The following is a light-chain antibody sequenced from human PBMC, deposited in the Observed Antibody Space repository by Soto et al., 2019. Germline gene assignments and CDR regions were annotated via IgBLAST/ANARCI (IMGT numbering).Light chain of an antibody. CDR1: QGISRW. Sequence: IQMTQSPSSVSASVGDRVTITCRASQGISRWLAWYQQKPGKAPKLLIYTASRLQSGVPSRFSGSGSGTDFTLTISSLQPEDFATYYCQQTNSFPFTFRPGNKVDIK. CDR3: QQTNSFPFT. V-gene: IGKV1-12*01. J-gene: IGKJ3*01. CDR2: TAS.